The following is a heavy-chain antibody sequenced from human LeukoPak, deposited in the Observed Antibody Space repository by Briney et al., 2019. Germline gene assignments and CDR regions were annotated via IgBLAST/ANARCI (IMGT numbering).Heavy chain of an antibody. CDR2: IRQDGNEQ. J-gene: IGHJ4*02. CDR1: GFPFSSYW. V-gene: IGHV3-7*01. Sequence: GSLRLSFAASGFPFSSYWMTWVRQAPGKGLEWVANIRQDGNEQYYMDSVKGRFTISRDNAKNSLFLQMNSLRAEDTAVYYCARAPYSGGWYLMYWGQGTLVTVSS. CDR3: ARAPYSGGWYLMY. D-gene: IGHD6-19*01.